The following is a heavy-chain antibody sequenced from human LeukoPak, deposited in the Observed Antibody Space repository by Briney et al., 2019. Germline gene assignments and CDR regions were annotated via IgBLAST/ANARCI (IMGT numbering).Heavy chain of an antibody. CDR2: INPNSGGT. D-gene: IGHD3-9*01. CDR1: GYTSTGYY. CDR3: AREDDILPRRYGMDV. J-gene: IGHJ6*02. Sequence: ASVKVSCKASGYTSTGYYMHWVRQAPGQGLEWMGWINPNSGGTNYAQKFQGRVTMTRDTSISTAYMELSRLRSDDTAVYYCAREDDILPRRYGMDVWGQGTTVTVSS. V-gene: IGHV1-2*02.